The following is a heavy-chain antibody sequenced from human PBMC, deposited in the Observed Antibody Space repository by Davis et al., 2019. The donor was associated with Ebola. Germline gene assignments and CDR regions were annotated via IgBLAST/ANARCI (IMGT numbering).Heavy chain of an antibody. CDR3: ARGNGSYYYYGMDV. V-gene: IGHV3-21*01. Sequence: GESLKISCAASGFTFSSYAMNWVRQAPGKGLEWVSSISSSSSYICYADSVKGRFTISRDNAKNSLYLQMNSLRAEDTAVYYCARGNGSYYYYGMDVWGQGTTVTVSS. CDR2: ISSSSSYI. J-gene: IGHJ6*02. CDR1: GFTFSSYA. D-gene: IGHD1-26*01.